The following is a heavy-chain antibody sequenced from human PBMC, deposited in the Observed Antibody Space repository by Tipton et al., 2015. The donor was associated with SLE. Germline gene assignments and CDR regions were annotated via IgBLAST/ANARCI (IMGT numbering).Heavy chain of an antibody. V-gene: IGHV3-74*02. J-gene: IGHJ4*02. D-gene: IGHD1-26*01. Sequence: QLVQSGGGVVQPGGSLRLSCAASGFTLSDYWMHWVRQVPGKGLVWVSRINHYGSVTTYADSLKGRFTISRDNAKKAVFLEMNSLRTEDTAVYYCAKRGAISIDHWGQGALVTVSS. CDR2: INHYGSVT. CDR1: GFTLSDYW. CDR3: AKRGAISIDH.